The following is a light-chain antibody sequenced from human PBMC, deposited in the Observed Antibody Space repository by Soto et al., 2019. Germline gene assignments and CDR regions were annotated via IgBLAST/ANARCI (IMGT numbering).Light chain of an antibody. J-gene: IGKJ3*01. CDR3: QQYNSYSPL. Sequence: DIQMTQSPSTLSASVGDRVTITCRASQSIGTWLAWYQQKPGKAPKLLIYDASSVESGVPSRFSGSGSGTAFTLTISSLQHDDFATYYCQQYNSYSPLFGPGTKVDIK. CDR1: QSIGTW. V-gene: IGKV1-5*01. CDR2: DAS.